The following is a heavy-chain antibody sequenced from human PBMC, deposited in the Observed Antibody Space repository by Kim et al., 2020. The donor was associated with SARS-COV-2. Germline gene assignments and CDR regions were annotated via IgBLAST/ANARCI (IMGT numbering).Heavy chain of an antibody. J-gene: IGHJ4*02. CDR2: IYHSGST. V-gene: IGHV4-4*02. CDR3: ARDRVNGGWSRTYDY. CDR1: GGSISSSNW. Sequence: SETLSLTCAVSGGSISSSNWWSWVRQPPGKGLEWIGEIYHSGSTNYNPSLKSRVTISVDKSKNQFSLKLSSVTAADTAVYYCARDRVNGGWSRTYDYWGQGTLVTVSS. D-gene: IGHD6-19*01.